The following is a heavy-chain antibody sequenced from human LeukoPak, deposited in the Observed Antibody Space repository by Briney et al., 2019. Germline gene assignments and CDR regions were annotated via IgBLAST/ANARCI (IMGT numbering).Heavy chain of an antibody. CDR1: GFTFSSYS. CDR3: ARPQFLYYYDSSGYYY. Sequence: GGSLRLSCAASGFTFSSYSMNWVRQAPGKGLEWASSISSSSSYIYYADSVKGRFTISRDNAKNSLYLQMNSLRAEDTAVYYCARPQFLYYYDSSGYYYWGQGTLVTVSS. D-gene: IGHD3-22*01. J-gene: IGHJ4*02. V-gene: IGHV3-21*01. CDR2: ISSSSSYI.